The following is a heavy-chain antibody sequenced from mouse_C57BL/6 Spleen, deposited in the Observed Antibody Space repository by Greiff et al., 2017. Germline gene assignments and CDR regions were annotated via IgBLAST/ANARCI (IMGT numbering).Heavy chain of an antibody. CDR1: GYTFTSYW. D-gene: IGHD2-4*01. V-gene: IGHV1-72*01. J-gene: IGHJ4*01. Sequence: QVQLQQPGAELVKPGASVKLSCKASGYTFTSYWMHWVKQRPGRGLEWIGRIDPNSGGTKYNEKFKSKATLTVDKPSSTAYMQLSSLTSEDSAVYYCARDLYDDDRGDYYAMDYWGQGTSVTVSS. CDR2: IDPNSGGT. CDR3: ARDLYDDDRGDYYAMDY.